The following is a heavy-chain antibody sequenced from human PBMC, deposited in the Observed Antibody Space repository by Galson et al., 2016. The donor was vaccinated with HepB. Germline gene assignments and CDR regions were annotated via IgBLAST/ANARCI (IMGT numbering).Heavy chain of an antibody. CDR2: TYYWSKYSN. J-gene: IGHJ3*02. V-gene: IGHV6-1*01. CDR1: GDSVSRNGAA. CDR3: ASGRQNAFDI. Sequence: CAISGDSVSRNGAAWNWIRLSPSRGLEWLGRTYYWSKYSNDYAVSVKSRITFNPDTSKKQVSLQLSSVTPEDTAMYYCASGRQNAFDIWGQGTMITVSS.